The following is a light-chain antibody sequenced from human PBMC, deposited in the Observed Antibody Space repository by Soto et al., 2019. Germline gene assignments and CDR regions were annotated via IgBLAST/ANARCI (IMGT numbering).Light chain of an antibody. J-gene: IGLJ2*01. CDR1: SSNIGNNY. CDR3: GTWDSSLSGVV. V-gene: IGLV1-51*01. Sequence: QSVLTQPPSVSAAPGQKVTISCSGSSSNIGNNYVSWYQQLPGTAPKLLIYDNNKRPSGIPDRFSGSKSGTSATLGITGLQTGDEADYYCGTWDSSLSGVVFGGGTSSPS. CDR2: DNN.